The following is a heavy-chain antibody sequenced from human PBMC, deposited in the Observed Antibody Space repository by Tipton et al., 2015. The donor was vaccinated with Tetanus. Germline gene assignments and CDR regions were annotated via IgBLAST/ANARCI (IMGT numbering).Heavy chain of an antibody. D-gene: IGHD1-26*01. CDR3: ARGLPREPFYFDY. J-gene: IGHJ4*02. CDR2: ISYTGTT. Sequence: LRLSCTVSGGSISSYYWSWIRQHPGKGLDWIGYISYTGTTHYNPSLKSRVTISLDRSKNQFSLKLTSVTAADTAVYYCARGLPREPFYFDYWGRGKQVIVSS. CDR1: GGSISSYY. V-gene: IGHV4-31*03.